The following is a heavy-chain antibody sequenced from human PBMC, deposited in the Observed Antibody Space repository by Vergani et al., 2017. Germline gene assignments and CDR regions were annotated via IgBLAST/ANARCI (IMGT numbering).Heavy chain of an antibody. V-gene: IGHV3-9*01. Sequence: EVQLVESGGGLVQPGRSLRLSCAASGFTFDDYAMHWVRQAPGKGLEWVSGISWNSGSIGYADSVKGRFTISRDNAKNSLYLQMNSLRAEDTALYYCARSRVVPNVWGQGTTVTVSS. CDR1: GFTFDDYA. CDR2: ISWNSGSI. J-gene: IGHJ6*02. D-gene: IGHD3-3*01. CDR3: ARSRVVPNV.